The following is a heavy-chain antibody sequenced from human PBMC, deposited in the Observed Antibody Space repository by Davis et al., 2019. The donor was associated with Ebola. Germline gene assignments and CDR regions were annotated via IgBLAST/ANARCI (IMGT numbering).Heavy chain of an antibody. V-gene: IGHV4-38-2*02. CDR3: ARDFGAGLDTAMDLDY. Sequence: PSETLSLTCTVSGYSISSGYYWGWIRQPPGKGLEWIGSIYHSGSTYYNPSLKSRVTISVDTSKNQFSLKLSSVTAADTAVYYCARDFGAGLDTAMDLDYWGQGTLVTVSS. CDR1: GYSISSGYY. J-gene: IGHJ4*02. D-gene: IGHD5-18*01. CDR2: IYHSGST.